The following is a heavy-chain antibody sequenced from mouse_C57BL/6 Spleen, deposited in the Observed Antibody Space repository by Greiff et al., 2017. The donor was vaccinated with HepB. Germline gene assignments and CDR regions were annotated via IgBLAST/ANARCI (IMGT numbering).Heavy chain of an antibody. Sequence: QVQLQQPGAELVMPGASVKLSCKASGYTFTSYWMHWVKQRPGQGLEWIGEIDPSDSYTNYNQKFKGKSTLTVDKSSSTAYMQLSSLTSEDSAVYYCARRETVGQDFDVWGTGTTVTVSS. CDR1: GYTFTSYW. D-gene: IGHD1-1*01. CDR3: ARRETVGQDFDV. CDR2: IDPSDSYT. V-gene: IGHV1-69*01. J-gene: IGHJ1*03.